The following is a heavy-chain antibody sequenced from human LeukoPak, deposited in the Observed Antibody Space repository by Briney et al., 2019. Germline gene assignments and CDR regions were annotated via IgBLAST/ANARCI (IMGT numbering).Heavy chain of an antibody. D-gene: IGHD1-26*01. CDR2: IKYDASST. V-gene: IGHV3-74*01. CDR3: ARGATYAYYQDY. Sequence: GGSLRLSCADPGFTFSSHWMHWARQAPGKGLVWVSRIKYDASSTSYADSVKGRFTISRDNAKNTLYLQMNSLRAEDTAVYYCARGATYAYYQDYWGQGTLVTVSS. J-gene: IGHJ4*02. CDR1: GFTFSSHW.